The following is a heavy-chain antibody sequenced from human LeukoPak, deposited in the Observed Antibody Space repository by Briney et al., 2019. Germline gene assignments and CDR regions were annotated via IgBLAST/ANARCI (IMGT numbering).Heavy chain of an antibody. D-gene: IGHD1-26*01. Sequence: PGGSLRLSCAASGFTFSSYEMNWVRQAPGKGLEWVSYISSSGSTIYYADSVKGRFTISRDNAKNSLSLQMNSLRAEDTAVYYCARDFRYSGSYHHWFDPWGQGTLVTVSS. J-gene: IGHJ5*02. V-gene: IGHV3-48*03. CDR3: ARDFRYSGSYHHWFDP. CDR1: GFTFSSYE. CDR2: ISSSGSTI.